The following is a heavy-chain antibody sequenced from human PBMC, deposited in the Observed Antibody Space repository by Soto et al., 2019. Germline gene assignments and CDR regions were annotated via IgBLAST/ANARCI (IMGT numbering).Heavy chain of an antibody. Sequence: ASVKVSCKASGYTFTSYDINWVRQATGQGLEWMGWMNPNSGNTGYAQKFEGRVTMTRNTSISTAYMELSSLRSEDTAVYYCAITYDFWSGYYLVWDVWGQGTTVTV. J-gene: IGHJ6*02. CDR1: GYTFTSYD. CDR3: AITYDFWSGYYLVWDV. CDR2: MNPNSGNT. V-gene: IGHV1-8*01. D-gene: IGHD3-3*01.